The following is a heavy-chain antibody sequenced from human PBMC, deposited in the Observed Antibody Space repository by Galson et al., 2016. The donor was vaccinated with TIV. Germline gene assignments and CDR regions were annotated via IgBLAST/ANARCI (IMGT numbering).Heavy chain of an antibody. CDR1: GYPFTNYD. Sequence: SVKVSCKASGYPFTNYDINCVRQTAGQGLEWLGWMHPDSGHTGYAQKFQGRDSMTRDTSISTAYMELRSLISEDTAVYYCARNVAQTGDFDDWGQGTLVTVSS. CDR3: ARNVAQTGDFDD. J-gene: IGHJ4*02. CDR2: MHPDSGHT. V-gene: IGHV1-8*01. D-gene: IGHD7-27*01.